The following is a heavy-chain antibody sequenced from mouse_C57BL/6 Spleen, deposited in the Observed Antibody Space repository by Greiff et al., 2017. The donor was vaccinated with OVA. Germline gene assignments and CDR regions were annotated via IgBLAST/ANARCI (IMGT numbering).Heavy chain of an antibody. V-gene: IGHV1-81*01. CDR2: IYPRSGNT. Sequence: QVQLKQSGAELARPGASVKLSCKASGYTFTSYGISWVKQRTGQGLEWIGEIYPRSGNTYYNEKFKGKATLTADQSSSTAYLELRSLTSEDSAVYFCARTGSTMVTTETADAMDCWGQGTSVTVSS. CDR3: ARTGSTMVTTETADAMDC. CDR1: GYTFTSYG. J-gene: IGHJ4*01. D-gene: IGHD2-2*01.